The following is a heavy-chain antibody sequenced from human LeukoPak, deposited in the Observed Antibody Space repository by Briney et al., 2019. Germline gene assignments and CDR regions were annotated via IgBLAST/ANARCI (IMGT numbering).Heavy chain of an antibody. CDR3: ARDSAGNDY. Sequence: GGSLRLSCAASGFTFSTYWMSWVRQAPGKGLERVANIKQDGSEKYYVDSVKGRFTISRDNAKNSLYLQMKSLRAEDTAMYYCARDSAGNDYWGQGTLVTVSS. D-gene: IGHD6-19*01. V-gene: IGHV3-7*01. CDR2: IKQDGSEK. CDR1: GFTFSTYW. J-gene: IGHJ4*02.